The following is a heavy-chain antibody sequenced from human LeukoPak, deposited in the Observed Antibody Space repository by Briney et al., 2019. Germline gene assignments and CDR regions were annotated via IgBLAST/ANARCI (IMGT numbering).Heavy chain of an antibody. J-gene: IGHJ3*01. CDR2: INPNSGGT. CDR1: GYTFTGYY. V-gene: IGHV1-2*02. CDR3: ATNREYCGGDCYSYDAFDV. D-gene: IGHD2-21*01. Sequence: ASVKVSCKASGYTFTGYYMRWVRQAPGQGLEWMGWINPNSGGTNCAQKFQGRVTMTRDTSITTAYMELSRLRSNDTAVYYCATNREYCGGDCYSYDAFDVWGQGTMVTVSS.